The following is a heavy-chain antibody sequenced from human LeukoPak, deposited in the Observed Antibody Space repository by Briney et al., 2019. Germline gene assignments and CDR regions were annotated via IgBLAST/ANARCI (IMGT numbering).Heavy chain of an antibody. J-gene: IGHJ4*02. V-gene: IGHV4-34*01. Sequence: SETLSLTCAVSGGSFSGYYWSWIRQPPGKGLEWIGEINHSGSTNYNPSLKSRVTISVDTSKNQFSLKLSSVTAADTAVYYCAREKPQGVPAVWGQGTLVTVSS. CDR2: INHSGST. CDR1: GGSFSGYY. D-gene: IGHD6-6*01. CDR3: AREKPQGVPAV.